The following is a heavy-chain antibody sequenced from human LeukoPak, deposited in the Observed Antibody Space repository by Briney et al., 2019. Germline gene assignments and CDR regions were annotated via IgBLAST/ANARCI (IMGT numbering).Heavy chain of an antibody. CDR2: IWYDGSNK. CDR3: ARDRGGGDDFWSLDY. J-gene: IGHJ4*01. V-gene: IGHV3-33*08. Sequence: GXSXRLSCAASGFTFNNYGMHCVRQAPGKGLEWVAVIWYDGSNKYYADSVKGRFTISRDNSKNTLYLQMNSLRAEDTAVYYCARDRGGGDDFWSLDYWGQGTLVTVXS. CDR1: GFTFNNYG. D-gene: IGHD3-3*01.